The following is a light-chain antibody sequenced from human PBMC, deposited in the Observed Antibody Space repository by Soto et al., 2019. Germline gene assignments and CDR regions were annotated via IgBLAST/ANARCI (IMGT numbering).Light chain of an antibody. J-gene: IGKJ4*01. CDR2: AAT. V-gene: IGKV1-39*01. CDR3: QQYNSYSPLT. Sequence: DIQMTQSPSSLSASVGDRVTITCRASQSISTYLNWYQQKPGKAPRLLIFAATRLQRGVPSRFTGSGSGTDFTLTINSLQPEDFATYYCQQYNSYSPLTFGGGTKVDIK. CDR1: QSISTY.